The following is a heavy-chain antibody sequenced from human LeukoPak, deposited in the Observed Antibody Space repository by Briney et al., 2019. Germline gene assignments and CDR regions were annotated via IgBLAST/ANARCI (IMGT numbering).Heavy chain of an antibody. CDR1: GGSISSISYY. CDR2: IYYSGST. J-gene: IGHJ4*02. Sequence: SETLSLTCTVSGGSISSISYYWGWILQPPGKGREWIGSIYYSGSTYYNPSLKSRVTISVDTSKNQFSLKLSSVTAADTAVYYCARSIAVAGTEDYWGQGTLVTVSS. V-gene: IGHV4-39*07. D-gene: IGHD6-19*01. CDR3: ARSIAVAGTEDY.